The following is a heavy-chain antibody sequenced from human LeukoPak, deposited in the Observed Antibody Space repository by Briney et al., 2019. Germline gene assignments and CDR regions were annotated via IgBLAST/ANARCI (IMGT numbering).Heavy chain of an antibody. J-gene: IGHJ4*02. CDR2: IYPGDSDT. Sequence: GESLKISCKGSGYSFTSYWIGWVRQMPGKGLEWMGIIYPGDSDTRYSPSLQGQVTISADKSISTAYLQWSSLKASDTAMYYCARALHPGRWLRFSRVDSSGYSLEGWGQGTLVTVSS. D-gene: IGHD3-22*01. V-gene: IGHV5-51*01. CDR3: ARALHPGRWLRFSRVDSSGYSLEG. CDR1: GYSFTSYW.